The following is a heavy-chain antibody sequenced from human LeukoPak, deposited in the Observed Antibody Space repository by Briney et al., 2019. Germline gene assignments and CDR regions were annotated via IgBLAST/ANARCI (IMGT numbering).Heavy chain of an antibody. V-gene: IGHV3-30*04. CDR1: GFTFSSYA. D-gene: IGHD6-19*01. CDR2: ISYDGSN. J-gene: IGHJ4*02. Sequence: GGSLRLSCAASGFTFSSYAMHWVRQAPGKGLEWVAVISYDGSNKYGDSVKGRFTISRDNSKNTLYLQMNSLRAEDTAVYYCALNRGSGWYFHYWGQGTLVTVSS. CDR3: ALNRGSGWYFHY.